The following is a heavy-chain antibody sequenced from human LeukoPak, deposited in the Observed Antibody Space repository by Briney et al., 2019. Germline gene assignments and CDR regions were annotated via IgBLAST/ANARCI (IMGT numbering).Heavy chain of an antibody. CDR2: ISYDGSNK. V-gene: IGHV3-30*04. CDR1: GFTFSSYA. CDR3: ARDQGYSSGWYH. Sequence: PGGSLRLSCAASGFTFSSYAMHWVRQAPGKGLEWVAVISYDGSNKYYADSVKGRFTISRDNSKNTLYLQMNSLRAEDTAVYYCARDQGYSSGWYHWGQGTLVTVSS. D-gene: IGHD6-19*01. J-gene: IGHJ5*02.